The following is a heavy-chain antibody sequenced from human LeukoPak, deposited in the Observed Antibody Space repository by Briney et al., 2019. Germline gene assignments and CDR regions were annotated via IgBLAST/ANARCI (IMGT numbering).Heavy chain of an antibody. Sequence: ASETLSLTCSVTGYSVSSDYYWGWIRQPPGKGLEWIGSIYHSGSTYFNPSLRSRVTISVDTSKNQFSLKLRSVTAADTAVYYCARLPYDSSGYYFTFDIWGQGTMVTVSA. CDR2: IYHSGST. V-gene: IGHV4-38-2*02. CDR3: ARLPYDSSGYYFTFDI. J-gene: IGHJ3*02. CDR1: GYSVSSDYY. D-gene: IGHD3-22*01.